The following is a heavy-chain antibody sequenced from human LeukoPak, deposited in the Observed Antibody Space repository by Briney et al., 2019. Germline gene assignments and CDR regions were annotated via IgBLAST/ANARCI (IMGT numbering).Heavy chain of an antibody. Sequence: ASVKVSCKASGYTFTSYYMHWVRQAPGQGLEWMGIINPSGGSTSYAQKFQGRVTMTRDTSTSTVYMELSSLRSEDTAVYYCARAPNYYDSSGYYPGNYYGMDVWGQGTTVTVSS. CDR3: ARAPNYYDSSGYYPGNYYGMDV. CDR1: GYTFTSYY. J-gene: IGHJ6*02. D-gene: IGHD3-22*01. V-gene: IGHV1-46*01. CDR2: INPSGGST.